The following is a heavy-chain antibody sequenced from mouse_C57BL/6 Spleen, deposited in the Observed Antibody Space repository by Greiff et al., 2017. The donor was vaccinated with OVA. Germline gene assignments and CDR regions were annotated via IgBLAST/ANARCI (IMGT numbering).Heavy chain of an antibody. D-gene: IGHD1-1*01. V-gene: IGHV3-6*01. CDR1: GYSITSGYY. J-gene: IGHJ2*01. CDR2: ISYDGSN. Sequence: VQLQQSGPGLVKPSQSLSLTCSVTGYSITSGYYWNWIRQFPGNKLEWMGYISYDGSNNYNPSLKNRISITRDTSKNQFFLKLNSVTTEDTATYYCARAEGGYYYGLDYWGQGTTLTVSS. CDR3: ARAEGGYYYGLDY.